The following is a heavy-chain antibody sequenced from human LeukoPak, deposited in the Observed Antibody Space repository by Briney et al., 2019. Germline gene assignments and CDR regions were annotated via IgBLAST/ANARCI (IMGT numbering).Heavy chain of an antibody. V-gene: IGHV3-33*08. J-gene: IGHJ4*02. D-gene: IGHD2-15*01. Sequence: GGSLRLSCAASGFTFSSYWMSWVRQAPGKGLEWVAVIWYDGSNKYYADSVKGRFTISRDNSKNTLYLQMNSLRAEDTAVYYCARMGGGFDYWGQGTLVTVST. CDR1: GFTFSSYW. CDR2: IWYDGSNK. CDR3: ARMGGGFDY.